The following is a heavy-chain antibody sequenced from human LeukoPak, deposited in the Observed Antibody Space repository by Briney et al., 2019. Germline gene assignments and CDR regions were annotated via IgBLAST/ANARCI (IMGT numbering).Heavy chain of an antibody. CDR1: GGSISSYY. CDR2: IYTSGST. V-gene: IGHV4-4*07. Sequence: PSETLSLTCTVSGGSISSYYWSWIRQPAGKGLEWIGRIYTSGSTNYNPSLKSRVTMSVDTSKNQFSLKLSSVTAADTAVYYCARGQPDYDSSGYYSNWGQGTLVTVSS. CDR3: ARGQPDYDSSGYYSN. D-gene: IGHD3-22*01. J-gene: IGHJ4*02.